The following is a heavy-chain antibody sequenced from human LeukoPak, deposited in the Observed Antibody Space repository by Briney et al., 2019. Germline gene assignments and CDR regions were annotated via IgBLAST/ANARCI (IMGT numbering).Heavy chain of an antibody. J-gene: IGHJ5*02. D-gene: IGHD3-22*01. V-gene: IGHV1-69*05. CDR2: IIPIFGTA. Sequence: ASVKVSCKASGGTFSSYAISWVRQAPGQGLEWMGGIIPIFGTANYAQKLQGRVTITTDESTSTAYMELSSLRSEDTAVYYCARDADPYYYYDSSGYYPNWFDPWGQGTLVTVSS. CDR3: ARDADPYYYYDSSGYYPNWFDP. CDR1: GGTFSSYA.